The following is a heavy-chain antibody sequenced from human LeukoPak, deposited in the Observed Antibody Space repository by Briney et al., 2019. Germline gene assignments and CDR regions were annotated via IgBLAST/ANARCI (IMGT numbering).Heavy chain of an antibody. CDR3: ARGYSGYVV. CDR2: IIPILGIA. V-gene: IGHV1-69*04. D-gene: IGHD5-12*01. J-gene: IGHJ4*02. CDR1: GGTFSSYA. Sequence: SVKVSCKASGGTFSSYAISWVRQAPGQGLEWMGRIIPILGIANYAQKFQGRVTITADKSTSTAYMELSSLRSGDTAVYYCARGYSGYVVWGQGTLVTVSS.